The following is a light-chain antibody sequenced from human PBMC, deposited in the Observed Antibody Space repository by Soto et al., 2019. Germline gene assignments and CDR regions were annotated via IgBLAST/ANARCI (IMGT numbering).Light chain of an antibody. Sequence: QSVLTQPPSVSGAPGQRVTMSCTGSSPNTGAGYDVHWYQQLPGTAPKLLIYSNNNRPSGFPDRFSGSKSGTSASLAITGLQAEDEAEYYCQSFDSSLSGWVFGGGTKVTVL. CDR1: SPNTGAGYD. V-gene: IGLV1-40*01. CDR2: SNN. CDR3: QSFDSSLSGWV. J-gene: IGLJ3*02.